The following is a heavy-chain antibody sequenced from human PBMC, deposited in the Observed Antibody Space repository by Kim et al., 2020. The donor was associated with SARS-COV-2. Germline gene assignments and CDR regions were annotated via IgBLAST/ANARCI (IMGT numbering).Heavy chain of an antibody. Sequence: GGSLRLSCETSGFTFSAYDMNWVRQAPGKGLEWLSFLTKTSTTIYYADSVKGRFTISRDNAKNSLYLQMNSLRDEDTAVYYCVRDRMGGAFDFWGQGTMV. CDR3: VRDRMGGAFDF. V-gene: IGHV3-48*02. CDR1: GFTFSAYD. CDR2: LTKTSTTI. J-gene: IGHJ3*01. D-gene: IGHD3-16*01.